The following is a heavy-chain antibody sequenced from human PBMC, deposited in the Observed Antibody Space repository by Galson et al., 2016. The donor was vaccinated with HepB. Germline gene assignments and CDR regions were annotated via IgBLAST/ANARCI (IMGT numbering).Heavy chain of an antibody. D-gene: IGHD4-23*01. CDR2: ISGSSTTI. CDR1: GFTFSSYS. J-gene: IGHJ6*02. Sequence: SLRLSCAASGFTFSSYSMNWVRQAPGKGLEIISYISGSSTTIHYADSVKGRFSISRDNARNSLYLQMNSLRHEDTGVYYCAREPSTTFVTYYYGIDVWGQGTTVTVSS. CDR3: AREPSTTFVTYYYGIDV. V-gene: IGHV3-48*02.